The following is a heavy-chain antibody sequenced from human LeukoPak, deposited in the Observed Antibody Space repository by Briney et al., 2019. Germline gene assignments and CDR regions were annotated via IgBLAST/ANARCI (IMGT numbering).Heavy chain of an antibody. V-gene: IGHV4-38-2*02. CDR1: GYSISSGYY. CDR3: ARDSSSSPFAT. Sequence: SETLSLTCAVSGYSISSGYYWGWLRQPPGKGLEWVGGISHSGSSYYNPSLKSRVTISVDAPKNQFSLKLSSVTAADTAVYYCARDSSSSPFATWGQGTLVTVSS. D-gene: IGHD6-6*01. CDR2: ISHSGSS. J-gene: IGHJ4*02.